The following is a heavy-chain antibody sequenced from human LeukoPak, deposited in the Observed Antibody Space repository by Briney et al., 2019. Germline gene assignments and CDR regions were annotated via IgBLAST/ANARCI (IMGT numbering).Heavy chain of an antibody. V-gene: IGHV3-48*03. CDR2: ISSSGSTK. CDR3: ARLTYYYDSSGYWVFDY. J-gene: IGHJ4*02. Sequence: GGSLRLSCAVSGFTFSSYEMNWVRQAPGKGLEWVSYISSSGSTKYYADSVEGRFTISRDNAKNSLYLQMNSLRAEDTAVYYCARLTYYYDSSGYWVFDYWGQGTLVTVSS. D-gene: IGHD3-22*01. CDR1: GFTFSSYE.